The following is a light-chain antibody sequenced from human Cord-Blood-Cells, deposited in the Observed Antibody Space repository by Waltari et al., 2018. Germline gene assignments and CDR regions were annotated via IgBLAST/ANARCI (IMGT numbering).Light chain of an antibody. CDR2: QDS. J-gene: IGLJ1*01. V-gene: IGLV3-1*01. CDR1: KLGDKY. Sequence: SYELTQPPSVSVSPGQTASSTSSAEKLGDKYACWYQQKPGQYPVLVIYQDSKRPSGIPGRFAASSSGNTASLTIGGTQAMEEADYYCQAWDSSTGVFGTGTRVTVL. CDR3: QAWDSSTGV.